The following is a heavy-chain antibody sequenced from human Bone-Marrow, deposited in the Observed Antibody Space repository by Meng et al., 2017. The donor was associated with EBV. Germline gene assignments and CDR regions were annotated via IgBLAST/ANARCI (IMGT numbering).Heavy chain of an antibody. CDR2: ISSSSSYI. CDR1: GFTFSSYS. CDR3: ARGEYSSSWSIDY. Sequence: VQLVESGGGLVKRGGSLRLSCAASGFTFSSYSMNWVRQAPGKGLEWVSSISSSSSYIYYADSVKGRFTISRDNAKNSLYLQMNSLRAEDTAVYYCARGEYSSSWSIDYWGQGTLVTVSS. V-gene: IGHV3-21*01. J-gene: IGHJ4*02. D-gene: IGHD6-13*01.